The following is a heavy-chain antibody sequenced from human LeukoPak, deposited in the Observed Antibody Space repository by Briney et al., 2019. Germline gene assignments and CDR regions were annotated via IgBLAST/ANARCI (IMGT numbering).Heavy chain of an antibody. CDR3: VSGGRPYYYHYYMDV. D-gene: IGHD3-16*01. V-gene: IGHV3-74*01. Sequence: PGGALRLSCAASGCTFSSYRMHWVRQAQGKGLVWVSLINTEGSSTSYADSVKGRFTISRENAKNTMSLQLNSLRAEDKAVYYCVSGGRPYYYHYYMDVWGKGTTVAVSS. CDR2: INTEGSST. J-gene: IGHJ6*03. CDR1: GCTFSSYR.